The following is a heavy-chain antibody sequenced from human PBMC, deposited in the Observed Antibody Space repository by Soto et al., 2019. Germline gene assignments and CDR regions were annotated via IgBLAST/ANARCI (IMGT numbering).Heavy chain of an antibody. CDR2: IIPIFGTA. D-gene: IGHD6-19*01. J-gene: IGHJ4*02. CDR3: AREGQWLVMAFDY. V-gene: IGHV1-69*13. Sequence: GASVKVSCKASGGTFSSYAISWVRQAPGQGLEWMGGIIPIFGTANYAQKFQGRVTITADESTSTAYMELSSLRSEDTAVYYCAREGQWLVMAFDYWGQGTLVTVSS. CDR1: GGTFSSYA.